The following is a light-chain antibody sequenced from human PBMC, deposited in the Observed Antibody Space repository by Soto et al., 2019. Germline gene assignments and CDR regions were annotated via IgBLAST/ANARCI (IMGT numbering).Light chain of an antibody. J-gene: IGKJ4*01. CDR2: GAS. CDR3: QQYDSSFT. CDR1: QHVPTTY. Sequence: IVLTQSPATLSLSPGERATLSCTASQHVPTTYIAWYQHKFGQAPRLLLYGASTRATGTPDRFTGGGFGTNFTLTISRVEPEDFAVYYCQQYDSSFTFGGGTKVEMK. V-gene: IGKV3-20*01.